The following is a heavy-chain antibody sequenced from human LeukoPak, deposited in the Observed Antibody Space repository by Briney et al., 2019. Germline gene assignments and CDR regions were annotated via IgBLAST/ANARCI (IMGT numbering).Heavy chain of an antibody. CDR3: ARDLTLVTSSDYFDY. CDR1: GYTFTGYY. D-gene: IGHD4-17*01. CDR2: INPNSGGT. J-gene: IGHJ4*02. Sequence: ASVKVSCKASGYTFTGYYMHWVRQAPGQGLEWMGRINPNSGGTNYAQKFQGRVTMTRDTSISTAYMELSRLRSDDTAVYYCARDLTLVTSSDYFDYWGQGTLVTVSS. V-gene: IGHV1-2*06.